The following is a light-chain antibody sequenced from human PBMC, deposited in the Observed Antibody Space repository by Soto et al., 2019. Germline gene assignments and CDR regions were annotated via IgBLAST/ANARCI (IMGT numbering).Light chain of an antibody. CDR2: TGS. V-gene: IGKV1-12*01. CDR3: QQAASSPIT. J-gene: IGKJ5*01. Sequence: DIQLTQSPSYVSASVGDRVTITCRARQGIKNWLAWYQQKPGKAPNLLIYTGSSLQSGVPSRFRGSGSGTDFTLTINSLPPEDFETYYCQQAASSPITFGQGTRLEIK. CDR1: QGIKNW.